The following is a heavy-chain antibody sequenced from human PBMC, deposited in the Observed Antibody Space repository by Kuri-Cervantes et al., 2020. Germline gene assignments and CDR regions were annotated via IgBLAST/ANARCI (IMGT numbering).Heavy chain of an antibody. CDR1: GFTFSSYG. D-gene: IGHD3-16*01. CDR3: AMGDNYGMDV. J-gene: IGHJ6*02. CDR2: IWYDGSNK. V-gene: IGHV3-33*01. Sequence: LTCAASGFTFSSYGMHWVRQAPGKGLEWVAVIWYDGSNKYYADSVKGRFTISRDNSKNTLYLQMNSLGAEDTAVYYCAMGDNYGMDVWGQGTTVTVSS.